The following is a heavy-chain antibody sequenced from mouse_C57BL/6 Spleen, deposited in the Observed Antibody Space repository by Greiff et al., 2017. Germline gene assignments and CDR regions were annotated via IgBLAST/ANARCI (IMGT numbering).Heavy chain of an antibody. CDR1: GFTFSDYY. CDR3: ARHEPYYTYFDY. Sequence: EVKLMESGGGLVQPGGSLKLSCAASGFTFSDYYMYWVRQTPEKRLEWVAYISNGGGSNYYPDTVKGRFTISRDNAKNTLYLQMSRLKSEDTAMYYCARHEPYYTYFDYWGQGTTLTVSS. CDR2: ISNGGGSN. V-gene: IGHV5-12*01. D-gene: IGHD2-12*01. J-gene: IGHJ2*01.